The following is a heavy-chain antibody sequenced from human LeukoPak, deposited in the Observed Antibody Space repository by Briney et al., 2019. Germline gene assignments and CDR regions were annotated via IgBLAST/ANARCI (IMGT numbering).Heavy chain of an antibody. CDR1: GFTFSSYG. J-gene: IGHJ6*03. CDR2: ISYDGSNK. Sequence: GGSLRLSCAASGFTFSSYGMHWVRQAPGKGLEWVAVISYDGSNKYYADSVKGRFTISRDNSKNTLYLQMNSLRAEDTAVYYCAKDRGLRDYYYYYMDVWGKGTTVTVSS. V-gene: IGHV3-30*18. D-gene: IGHD3-10*01. CDR3: AKDRGLRDYYYYYMDV.